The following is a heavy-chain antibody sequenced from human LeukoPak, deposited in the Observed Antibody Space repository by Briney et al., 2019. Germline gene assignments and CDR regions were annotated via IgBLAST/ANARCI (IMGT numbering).Heavy chain of an antibody. J-gene: IGHJ4*02. V-gene: IGHV1-69*06. Sequence: GASVKVSCKASRGTFSSYAISWVRQAPGQGREWMGGIIPIFGTANYAQKFQGRVTITADKSTSTAYVELSSLRSEDTAVYYCASPLAVGYCSGGSCYGNWGQGTLVTVSS. D-gene: IGHD2-15*01. CDR2: IIPIFGTA. CDR3: ASPLAVGYCSGGSCYGN. CDR1: RGTFSSYA.